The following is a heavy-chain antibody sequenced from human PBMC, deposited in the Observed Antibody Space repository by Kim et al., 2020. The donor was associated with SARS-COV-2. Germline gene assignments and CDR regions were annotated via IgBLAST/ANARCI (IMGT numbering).Heavy chain of an antibody. J-gene: IGHJ6*02. V-gene: IGHV3-64D*09. D-gene: IGHD6-19*01. CDR1: GFTFSSYA. Sequence: GGSLRLSCSASGFTFSSYAMHWVRQAPGKGLEYVSAISSNGGSTYYADSVKGRFTISRDNSKNTLYLQMSSLRAEDTAVYYCHSGWCLYGMDVWGQGTTVTVSS. CDR3: HSGWCLYGMDV. CDR2: ISSNGGST.